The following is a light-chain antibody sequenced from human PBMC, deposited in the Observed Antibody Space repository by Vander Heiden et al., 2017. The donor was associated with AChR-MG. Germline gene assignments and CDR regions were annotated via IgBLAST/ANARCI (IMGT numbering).Light chain of an antibody. J-gene: IGLJ1*01. V-gene: IGLV3-21*02. Sequence: YVLTQPPSVSGAPAQTARISCGTNSNGGNGVHWYQQKPGPAPVLLVYVDSDRPSGIAERFSGSNSGTAATLTISRFEAEDEADYYCQVWDSSSGHRGVFGTGTKVTVL. CDR2: VDS. CDR3: QVWDSSSGHRGV. CDR1: SNGGNG.